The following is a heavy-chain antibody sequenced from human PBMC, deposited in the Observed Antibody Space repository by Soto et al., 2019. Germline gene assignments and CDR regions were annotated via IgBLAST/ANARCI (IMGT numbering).Heavy chain of an antibody. CDR3: GGGKYYFDY. J-gene: IGHJ4*02. V-gene: IGHV3-30*03. D-gene: IGHD2-15*01. CDR2: ISYDGSNK. CDR1: GFTFSAYG. Sequence: QVQLVESGGGVVQPGRSLRLSCAASGFTFSAYGMHWARQAPGKGLEWVAAISYDGSNKYYADSVKGRFSISRDNSKNTLYLQMNSLRPEDTAVYYCGGGKYYFDYWGQRTLVTVSS.